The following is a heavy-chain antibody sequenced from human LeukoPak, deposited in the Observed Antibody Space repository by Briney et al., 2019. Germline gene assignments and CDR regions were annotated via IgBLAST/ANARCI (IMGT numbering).Heavy chain of an antibody. D-gene: IGHD1-26*01. CDR1: GFTFSDYY. Sequence: GGSLRLSCAASGFTFSDYYMSWIRQAPGKGLEWVSYISSSGYTIYYADSVKGRFTISRDNSKDTVYLQMTSLRAEDTAVYYCAKCSETYYYFDYWGQGNLVTVSS. J-gene: IGHJ4*02. V-gene: IGHV3-11*01. CDR3: AKCSETYYYFDY. CDR2: ISSSGYTI.